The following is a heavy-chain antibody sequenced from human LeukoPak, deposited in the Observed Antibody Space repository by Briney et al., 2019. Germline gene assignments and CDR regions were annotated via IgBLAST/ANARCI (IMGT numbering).Heavy chain of an antibody. CDR2: INPNSCDT. CDR3: ARGASYGGRFWGNF. D-gene: IGHD3-16*01. J-gene: IGHJ4*02. CDR1: GYTFTAYY. Sequence: ASVKVSCKASGYTFTAYYMHWVRQAPGQGLEWMGWINPNSCDTNYSQKVKGRVTMTKDTSITTAYMELRPLRSYDTAVQYCARGASYGGRFWGNFWGQGTLVTVSS. V-gene: IGHV1-2*02.